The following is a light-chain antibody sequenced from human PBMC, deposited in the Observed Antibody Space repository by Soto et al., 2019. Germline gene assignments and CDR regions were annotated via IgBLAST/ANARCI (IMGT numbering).Light chain of an antibody. J-gene: IGKJ5*01. CDR1: QGINKW. CDR3: QQGNSFPIT. CDR2: AAV. V-gene: IGKV1-12*01. Sequence: DIQMTQSPSSVSASVGDRVTITCRASQGINKWLAWYQQKPGKAPRLPIAAAVNLQTGVPSRFSGSGSGTDFTLTISSLQSEDFATYYCQQGNSFPITFGQGTRLEIK.